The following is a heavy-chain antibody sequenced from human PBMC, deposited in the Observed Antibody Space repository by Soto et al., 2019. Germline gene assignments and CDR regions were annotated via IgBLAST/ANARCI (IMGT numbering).Heavy chain of an antibody. J-gene: IGHJ4*02. V-gene: IGHV4-34*01. CDR1: GGSFSGYY. CDR2: INHSGST. Sequence: QVQLQQWGAGLLKPSETLSLTCAVYGGSFSGYYWSWIRQPPGKGLAWIGEINHSGSTNYNPSLKSRVNISVDTSKNQFSLKLSSVTAADTAVYYCARGKLWFGELSTRAYFDYWGQGTLVTVSS. CDR3: ARGKLWFGELSTRAYFDY. D-gene: IGHD3-10*01.